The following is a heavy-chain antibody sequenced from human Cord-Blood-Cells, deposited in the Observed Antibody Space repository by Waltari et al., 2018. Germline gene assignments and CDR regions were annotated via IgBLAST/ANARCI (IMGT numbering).Heavy chain of an antibody. J-gene: IGHJ4*02. CDR3: ARGYCSSTSCYSSSWYFDY. CDR2: IKHSGST. CDR1: GGSFRGYY. Sequence: QVQLQQWGAGLLKPSETLSLTCAVYGGSFRGYYWSWIRQPPGTGLEWIGEIKHSGSTNYNPALKSRVAISVDTSKNQFCLKLSSVTAADTAVYYCARGYCSSTSCYSSSWYFDYWGQGTLVTVSS. V-gene: IGHV4-34*01. D-gene: IGHD2-2*02.